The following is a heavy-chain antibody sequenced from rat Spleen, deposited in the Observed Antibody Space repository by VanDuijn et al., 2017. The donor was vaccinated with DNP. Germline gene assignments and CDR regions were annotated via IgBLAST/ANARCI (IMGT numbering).Heavy chain of an antibody. CDR1: GFTFSDYN. V-gene: IGHV5-7*01. CDR2: ISPSGGGT. J-gene: IGHJ2*01. CDR3: ARQGSHHYFDY. D-gene: IGHD1-2*01. Sequence: EVQLVESGGGLVQPGRSLKLSCAGSGFTFSDYNMVWVRQAPKKGLEWVATISPSGGGTYYRDSVKGRFTITRNNANRTLYLQMDSLRSEETADYYCARQGSHHYFDYWGQGVMVTVSS.